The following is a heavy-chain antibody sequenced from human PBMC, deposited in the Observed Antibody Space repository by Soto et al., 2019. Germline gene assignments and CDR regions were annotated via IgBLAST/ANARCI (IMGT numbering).Heavy chain of an antibody. Sequence: QVQLVQSGGEVKKPGASVKVSCKASGDTVTKSGISWVRQAPGQGLEWLGWISFYNGHTNDALKFQDRITFTTDTSTSTASMELRSLTSADTAVYYCASATSIAVAGKETWGQGTLVTVSS. D-gene: IGHD6-19*01. V-gene: IGHV1-18*01. CDR2: ISFYNGHT. J-gene: IGHJ4*02. CDR1: GDTVTKSG. CDR3: ASATSIAVAGKET.